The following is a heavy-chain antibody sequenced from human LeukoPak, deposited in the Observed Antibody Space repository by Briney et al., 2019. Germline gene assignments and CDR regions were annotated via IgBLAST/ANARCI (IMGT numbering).Heavy chain of an antibody. V-gene: IGHV3-48*01. CDR2: ISSRSSTK. J-gene: IGHJ4*02. D-gene: IGHD4-23*01. CDR1: GFTFKSYT. CDR3: ARGGYGGQSFDY. Sequence: PGGSLRLSCAASGFTFKSYTMHWVRQAPGKGLEWVSDISSRSSTKYYADSVKGRFTISRDNVENSLFLQMNSLRAEDTAIYYCARGGYGGQSFDYWGQGTLVIVSS.